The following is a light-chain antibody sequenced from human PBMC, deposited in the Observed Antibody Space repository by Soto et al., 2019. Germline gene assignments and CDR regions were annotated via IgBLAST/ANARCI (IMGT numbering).Light chain of an antibody. CDR1: SSDVGGYNY. CDR2: EVS. J-gene: IGLJ2*01. CDR3: SSYTRSSTYVV. Sequence: QSALTQPASVSGSPGQSITISCTGTSSDVGGYNYVSWYQQHPGKAPKLIIYEVSNRPSGVSNRFSGSKSGNTASLTISGLQADDEADHSCSSYTRSSTYVVFGGGTKLTVL. V-gene: IGLV2-14*01.